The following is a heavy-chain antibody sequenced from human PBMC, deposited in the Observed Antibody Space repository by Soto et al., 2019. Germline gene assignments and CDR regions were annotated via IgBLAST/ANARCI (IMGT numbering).Heavy chain of an antibody. V-gene: IGHV4-31*03. CDR2: IYYSGST. D-gene: IGHD3-3*01. CDR1: GGSISSGGYY. CDR3: ARDKKVYDFWSGSLDYYHGMDV. Sequence: SETLSLTCTVSGGSISSGGYYWSWIRQHPGKGLEWIGYIYYSGSTYYNPSLKSRVTISVDTSKNQFSLKLSSVTAADTAVYYCARDKKVYDFWSGSLDYYHGMDVWGQGTTVTVSS. J-gene: IGHJ6*02.